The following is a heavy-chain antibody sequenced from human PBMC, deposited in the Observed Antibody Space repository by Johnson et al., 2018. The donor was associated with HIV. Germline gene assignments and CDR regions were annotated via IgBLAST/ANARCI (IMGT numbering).Heavy chain of an antibody. J-gene: IGHJ3*02. CDR1: GFTFSSYG. Sequence: VQLVESGGGVVQPGRSLRLSCAASGFTFSSYGMHWVRQAPGKGLEWVANIKEDGSERYYADSVRGRFAISRDNARNSVFLQMNSLRAEDTALYYCTRARYSSSWYNGDAFDIWGQGTMVTVSS. CDR2: IKEDGSER. CDR3: TRARYSSSWYNGDAFDI. V-gene: IGHV3-7*05. D-gene: IGHD6-13*01.